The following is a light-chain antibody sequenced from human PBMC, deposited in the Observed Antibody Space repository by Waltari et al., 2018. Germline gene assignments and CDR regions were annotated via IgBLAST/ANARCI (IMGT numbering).Light chain of an antibody. J-gene: IGKJ2*01. V-gene: IGKV3-11*01. CDR3: QQRSSWTPHT. CDR1: QSVGTY. Sequence: EIVLTQSPATLSLSPGETATLSCRASQSVGTYLAWYQQKPGQAPRPLIYDASNRATGIPDRVRGSGSGTDFTLTISSLEPEDFALYYCQQRSSWTPHTFGQGARLEIK. CDR2: DAS.